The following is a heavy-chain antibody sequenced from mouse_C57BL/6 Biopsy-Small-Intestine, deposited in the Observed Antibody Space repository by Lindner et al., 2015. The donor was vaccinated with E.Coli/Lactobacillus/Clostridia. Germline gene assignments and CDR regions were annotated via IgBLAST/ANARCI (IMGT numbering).Heavy chain of an antibody. CDR1: GYSFTTYF. CDR3: ARGVWGAGGGGVDV. J-gene: IGHJ1*01. Sequence: SVKVSCKASGYSFTTYFMNWVRQAPGQGLEWMGKINPREGSTTYAQKFQGRVTMTRDTSTGTIYMELSSLTSEDTAVYYCARGVWGAGGGGVDVWGQGTTVTVSS. CDR2: INPREGST. V-gene: IGHV1S12*01. D-gene: IGHD1-1*02.